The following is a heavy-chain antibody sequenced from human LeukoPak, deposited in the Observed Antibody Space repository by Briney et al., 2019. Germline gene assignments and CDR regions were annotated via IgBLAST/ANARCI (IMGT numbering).Heavy chain of an antibody. Sequence: PGGSLRLSCAASGFTFDDYAMHWVRQAPGNGLEWVSGISWNSGSIAYADSVKGRFTISRDNAKQSLYLQVNSLRREDTALYYCAKGVRYCSGGSCYSSWYFDLWGRGTLVSVSS. CDR3: AKGVRYCSGGSCYSSWYFDL. J-gene: IGHJ2*01. CDR2: ISWNSGSI. D-gene: IGHD2-15*01. V-gene: IGHV3-9*01. CDR1: GFTFDDYA.